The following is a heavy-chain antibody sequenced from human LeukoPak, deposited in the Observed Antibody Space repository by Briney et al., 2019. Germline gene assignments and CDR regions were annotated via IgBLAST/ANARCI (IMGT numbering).Heavy chain of an antibody. J-gene: IGHJ5*01. CDR1: GGSISSYH. V-gene: IGHV4-4*07. Sequence: SETLSLTCTVSGGSISSYHWIWIRQPAGKGLEWIGRINSNGDTVYNPSLKSRATMSLDMTNNQFPLKLSSVTAADTAVYYCARDRGLDGSDQLDSWGPGTLVTVSS. CDR2: INSNGDT. D-gene: IGHD3-10*01. CDR3: ARDRGLDGSDQLDS.